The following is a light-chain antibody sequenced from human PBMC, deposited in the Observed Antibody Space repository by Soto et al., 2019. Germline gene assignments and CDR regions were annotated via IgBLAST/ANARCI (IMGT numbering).Light chain of an antibody. CDR3: QSYDTSLNVWV. CDR2: GDT. CDR1: SSNIGAGYD. Sequence: QSVLTQPPSVSGAPGQRVTISCTGSSSNIGAGYDVHWYQHLPETAPKLLIYGDTNRPSGVPDLISGSKSGTSATLAITGLRAEDEADYYCQSYDTSLNVWVFGGGTKVTVL. V-gene: IGLV1-40*01. J-gene: IGLJ3*02.